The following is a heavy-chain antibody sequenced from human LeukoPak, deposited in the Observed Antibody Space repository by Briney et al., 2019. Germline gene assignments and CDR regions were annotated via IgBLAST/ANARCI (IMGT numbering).Heavy chain of an antibody. CDR3: AREGYHNFDY. CDR2: FDPEDGET. V-gene: IGHV1-24*01. J-gene: IGHJ4*02. CDR1: GYTLTELS. Sequence: GASVKVSCKVSGYTLTELSMHWVRQAPGKGLEWMGGFDPEDGETIYAQKLQGRVTMTTDTSTSTAYMELRSLRSDDTAVYYCAREGYHNFDYWGQGTLVTVSS. D-gene: IGHD2-15*01.